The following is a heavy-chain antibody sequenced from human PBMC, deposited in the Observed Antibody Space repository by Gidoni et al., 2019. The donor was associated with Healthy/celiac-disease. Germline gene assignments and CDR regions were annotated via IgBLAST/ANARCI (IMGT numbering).Heavy chain of an antibody. CDR2: ISVSGGST. Sequence: EVQLVESGGGLVQPGGSLRLSCAASGCSFSSYAMSWGRQATGKGLEWVSAISVSGGSTYYADSVKFRFTSSNDNSTNTLYLQMNSMRADDTAVYYCAKVSTTVITINLRPYYSYCIDVWGQGTTVTVSS. J-gene: IGHJ6*02. CDR3: AKVSTTVITINLRPYYSYCIDV. CDR1: GCSFSSYA. D-gene: IGHD4-17*01. V-gene: IGHV3-23*04.